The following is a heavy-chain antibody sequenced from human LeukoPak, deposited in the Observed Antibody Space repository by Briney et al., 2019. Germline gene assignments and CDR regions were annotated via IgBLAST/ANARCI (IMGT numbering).Heavy chain of an antibody. J-gene: IGHJ4*02. D-gene: IGHD4-17*01. CDR2: IWYDGSNR. CDR1: GFTFRGNG. V-gene: IGHV3-33*01. Sequence: PGRSLRLSCAASGFTFRGNGTHWVRQAPGKGLEWVAIIWYDGSNRYYADSVKGRFTISRDNSKNTLFLQMNSLTAEDTAVYYCARDQGTSVTAMVGGHFDYWGPGTLVTVSS. CDR3: ARDQGTSVTAMVGGHFDY.